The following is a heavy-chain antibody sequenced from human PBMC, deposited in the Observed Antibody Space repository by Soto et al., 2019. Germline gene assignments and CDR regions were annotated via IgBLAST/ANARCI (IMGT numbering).Heavy chain of an antibody. CDR1: GGTFSTFG. CDR2: IIPFFGTA. V-gene: IGHV1-69*01. Sequence: QVQLVQSGAEVKKTGSSVKVSCTTSGGTFSTFGISWVRQAPGQGLEGMGGIIPFFGTAEYSQKFEDRITITADESTNTVDMDLRSLTSEDTAIYYCARTAPMDAGDKYYYDFWGQGALVTVSS. J-gene: IGHJ4*02. D-gene: IGHD3-16*01. CDR3: ARTAPMDAGDKYYYDF.